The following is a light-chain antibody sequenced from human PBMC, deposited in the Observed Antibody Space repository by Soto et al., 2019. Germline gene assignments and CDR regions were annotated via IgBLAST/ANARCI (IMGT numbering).Light chain of an antibody. Sequence: EIVLTQSPGTLSLSPGERATLSCMASQSVSSSNLAWYQQKPGQPPRLLIYGASSRATGIPDRFSGSGSGTDFTLTISRLEPEDFAVYFCQQYGSSPLTFGGGTKVEIK. J-gene: IGKJ4*01. CDR1: QSVSSSN. CDR3: QQYGSSPLT. V-gene: IGKV3-20*01. CDR2: GAS.